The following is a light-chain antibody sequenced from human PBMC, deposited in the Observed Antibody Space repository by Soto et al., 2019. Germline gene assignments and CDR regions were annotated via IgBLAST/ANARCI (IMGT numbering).Light chain of an antibody. J-gene: IGLJ3*02. CDR3: QTWGSGSGV. CDR1: SGHSSHA. CDR2: LNNDGSH. Sequence: QSVLTQSPSASASLGASVKLTCTLSSGHSSHAIAWHQLQPEKGPRYLMKLNNDGSHSKGDGIPDRFTGSSSGAERYLTISSLQSEDEADYYCQTWGSGSGVFGGGTKVTVL. V-gene: IGLV4-69*01.